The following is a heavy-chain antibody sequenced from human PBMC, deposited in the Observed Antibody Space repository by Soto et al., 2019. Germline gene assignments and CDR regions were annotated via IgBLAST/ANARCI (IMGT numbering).Heavy chain of an antibody. CDR1: GYSISSGYY. V-gene: IGHV4-38-2*01. CDR3: ASTSAYYDIFNWFDP. CDR2: IYHSGST. Sequence: SETLSLTCAVSGYSISSGYYWGWIRQPPGKGLEWIGSIYHSGSTYYNPSLKSRVTISVDTSKNQFSLKLRSVTAADTAVYYCASTSAYYDIFNWFDPWGQGTLVTVSS. J-gene: IGHJ5*02. D-gene: IGHD3-9*01.